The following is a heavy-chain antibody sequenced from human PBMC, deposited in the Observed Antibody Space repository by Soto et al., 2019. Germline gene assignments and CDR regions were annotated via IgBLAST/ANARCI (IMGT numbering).Heavy chain of an antibody. D-gene: IGHD5-18*01. CDR1: GGSISSYY. V-gene: IGHV4-59*01. J-gene: IGHJ6*02. CDR2: IYYSGST. Sequence: SETLSLTCTVSGGSISSYYWSWIRQPPGKGLEWIGYIYYSGSTNYNPSLKSRVTISVDTSKNQFSLKLSSVTAADTAVYYCARDRGVQLWPYYYYGMDVWGQGTTVTVS. CDR3: ARDRGVQLWPYYYYGMDV.